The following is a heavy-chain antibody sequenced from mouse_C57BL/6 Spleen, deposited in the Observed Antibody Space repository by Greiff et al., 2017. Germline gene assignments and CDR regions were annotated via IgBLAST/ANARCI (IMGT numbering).Heavy chain of an antibody. Sequence: VQVVESGAELAKPGASVKLSCKASGYTFTSYWMHWVKQRPGQGLEWIGYINPSSGYTKYNQKFKDKATLTADKSSSTAYMQLSSLTYEDSAVYYCADGSSPWFAYWGQGTLVTVSA. CDR1: GYTFTSYW. CDR2: INPSSGYT. CDR3: ADGSSPWFAY. V-gene: IGHV1-7*01. J-gene: IGHJ3*01. D-gene: IGHD1-1*01.